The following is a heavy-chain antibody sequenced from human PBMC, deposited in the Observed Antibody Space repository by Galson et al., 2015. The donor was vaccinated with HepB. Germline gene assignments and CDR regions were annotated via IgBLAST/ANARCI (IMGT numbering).Heavy chain of an antibody. CDR3: ARDGYSSSSRGYYFDY. D-gene: IGHD6-6*01. V-gene: IGHV3-48*01. Sequence: SLRLSCAASGFTFSSYSMNWVRQAPGKGLEWVSYISSSSSTIYYADSVKGRFTISRDNAKNSLYLQMNSLRAEDTAVYYCARDGYSSSSRGYYFDYWGQGTLVTVSS. J-gene: IGHJ4*02. CDR1: GFTFSSYS. CDR2: ISSSSSTI.